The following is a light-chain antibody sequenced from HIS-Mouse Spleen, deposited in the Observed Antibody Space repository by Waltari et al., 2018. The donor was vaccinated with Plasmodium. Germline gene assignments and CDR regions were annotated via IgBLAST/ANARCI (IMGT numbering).Light chain of an antibody. CDR1: QSISSY. J-gene: IGKJ1*01. CDR3: QQSYSTWT. Sequence: DIQMIQSPSSLSASVGDRVTITCRASQSISSYLNWYQQKPGKAPKLLIYAASSLQSGVPSRVSGSGSGTDFTLTISSLQPEYFATYYCQQSYSTWTFGQGTKVEIK. CDR2: AAS. V-gene: IGKV1-39*01.